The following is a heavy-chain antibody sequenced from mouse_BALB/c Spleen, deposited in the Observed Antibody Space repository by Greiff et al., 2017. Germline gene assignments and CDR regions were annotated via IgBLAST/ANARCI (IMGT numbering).Heavy chain of an antibody. J-gene: IGHJ2*01. CDR2: ISSGSSTN. CDR3: AREDYYY. V-gene: IGHV5-17*02. D-gene: IGHD1-1*01. CDR1: GFTFSSFG. Sequence: EVQLLESGGGLVQPGGSRKLSCAASGFTFSSFGMHWVRQAPEKGLEWVAYISSGSSTNYYADTVKGRFTISRDKPMNTLFLQMNSLRSEDTAMYYCAREDYYYWGQGTTVTVSA.